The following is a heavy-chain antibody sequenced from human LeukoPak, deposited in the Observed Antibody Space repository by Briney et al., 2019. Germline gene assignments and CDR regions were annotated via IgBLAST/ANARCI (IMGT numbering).Heavy chain of an antibody. CDR3: ARGPSTIAAAGTDY. D-gene: IGHD6-13*01. V-gene: IGHV4-34*01. J-gene: IGHJ4*02. CDR1: GGSFSGYY. CDR2: INHIGST. Sequence: PSDTLSLPCAVYGGSFSGYYWSWLRQPPGKGLDWMGGINHIGSTNYNPSLKSRVTISVDTSKNQFSLKLSSVTAADSDLEYCARGPSTIAAAGTDYWGQGTLVTVSS.